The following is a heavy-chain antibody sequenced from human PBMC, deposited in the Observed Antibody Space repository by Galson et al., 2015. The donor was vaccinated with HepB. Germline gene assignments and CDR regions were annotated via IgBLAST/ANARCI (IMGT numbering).Heavy chain of an antibody. Sequence: QSGAEVKKPGESLRISCKGSGYSFTSYWISWVRQMPGKGLEWMGRIDPSDSYTNYSPSFQGHVTISADKSISTAYLQWSSLKASDTAMYYCASAVHQRPTDYYYYGMDVWGQGTTVTVSS. CDR3: ASAVHQRPTDYYYYGMDV. CDR1: GYSFTSYW. CDR2: IDPSDSYT. D-gene: IGHD2-2*01. V-gene: IGHV5-10-1*01. J-gene: IGHJ6*02.